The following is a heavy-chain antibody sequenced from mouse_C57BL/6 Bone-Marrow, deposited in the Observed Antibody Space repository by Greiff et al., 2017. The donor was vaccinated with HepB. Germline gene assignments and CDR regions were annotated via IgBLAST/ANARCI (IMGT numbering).Heavy chain of an antibody. Sequence: EVQRVESGEGLVKPGGSLKLSCAASGFTFSSYAMSWVRQTPEKRLEWVAYISSGGDYTYYADNVKGRFTISRDNAKNTVYLQLSSLKSEDTAMYYCTNFYYSNYYAMDYCGQGTSVTVTS. CDR3: TNFYYSNYYAMDY. J-gene: IGHJ4*01. CDR2: ISSGGDYT. D-gene: IGHD2-5*01. V-gene: IGHV5-9-1*02. CDR1: GFTFSSYA.